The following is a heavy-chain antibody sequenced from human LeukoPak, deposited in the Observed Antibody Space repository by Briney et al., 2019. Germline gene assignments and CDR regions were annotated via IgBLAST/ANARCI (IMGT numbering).Heavy chain of an antibody. Sequence: ASVKVSCKASGYTSTSYGISWVRQAPGQGLEWMGWISAYNGNTNYAQKLQGRVTMTTDTSTSTAYMELRSLRSDDTAVYYCAAGYCSSTSCYFGMDVWGQGTTVTVSS. CDR3: AAGYCSSTSCYFGMDV. V-gene: IGHV1-18*01. CDR1: GYTSTSYG. D-gene: IGHD2-2*03. CDR2: ISAYNGNT. J-gene: IGHJ6*02.